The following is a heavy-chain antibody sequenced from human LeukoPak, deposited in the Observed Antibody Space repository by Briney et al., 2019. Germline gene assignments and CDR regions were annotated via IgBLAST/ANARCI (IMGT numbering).Heavy chain of an antibody. CDR1: GGSISSGGYY. CDR3: ARYWGIGSGSYYEWFDP. CDR2: IYYSGST. J-gene: IGHJ5*02. D-gene: IGHD1-26*01. V-gene: IGHV4-31*03. Sequence: PSETLSLTCTVSGGSISSGGYYWSWIRQHPGKGLEWIGYIYYSGSTYYNPSLKSRVTISVDTSKNQFSLKLSSVTAADTAVYYCARYWGIGSGSYYEWFDPWGQGTLVTVSS.